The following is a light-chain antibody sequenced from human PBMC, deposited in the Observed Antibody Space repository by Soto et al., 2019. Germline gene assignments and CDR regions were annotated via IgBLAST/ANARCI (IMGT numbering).Light chain of an antibody. J-gene: IGKJ1*01. CDR3: QHYNSYSRT. V-gene: IGKV1-5*03. CDR2: KAS. CDR1: QSIDSW. Sequence: DIQMTQSPSTLSASIGDRVTITCRASQSIDSWLAWYQQKPGKAPKLLIYKASSLQTGVPSRFSGSGSGTEFTLNISSLQPDDFAPYYCQHYNSYSRTFGQGTKVEVK.